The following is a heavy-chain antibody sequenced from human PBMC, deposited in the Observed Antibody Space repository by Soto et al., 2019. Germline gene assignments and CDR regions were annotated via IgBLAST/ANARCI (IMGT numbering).Heavy chain of an antibody. Sequence: TLSLTCSVSGASIYNGGYFWSWIRQSPGKGLEWIGHIHNSGSTYYNPSLQSRVTLSVDTSKNQFSLKLSSVTAADTAVYYCARALGIAAAGPSDYWGQGTLVTVSS. CDR2: IHNSGST. CDR1: GASIYNGGYF. V-gene: IGHV4-31*03. J-gene: IGHJ4*02. D-gene: IGHD6-13*01. CDR3: ARALGIAAAGPSDY.